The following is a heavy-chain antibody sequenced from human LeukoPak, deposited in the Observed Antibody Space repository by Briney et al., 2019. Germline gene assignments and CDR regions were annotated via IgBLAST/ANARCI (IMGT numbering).Heavy chain of an antibody. Sequence: GRSLRLSCAASGFTFSSYGMHWVRQAPGKGLEWVANMRTDGSVPSYVDSVKGRFTISRDNAKSSLYLQMNNLRVEDTAVYYCARDKDFTIDYWGQGTLVTVSS. CDR2: MRTDGSVP. J-gene: IGHJ4*02. CDR1: GFTFSSYG. CDR3: ARDKDFTIDY. D-gene: IGHD3-10*01. V-gene: IGHV3-7*01.